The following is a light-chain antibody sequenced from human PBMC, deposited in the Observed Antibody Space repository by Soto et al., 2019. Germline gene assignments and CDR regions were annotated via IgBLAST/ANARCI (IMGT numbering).Light chain of an antibody. CDR1: NVGSKS. CDR3: QVWDTTSDQGV. V-gene: IGLV3-21*02. CDR2: DDS. Sequence: SYELTQPPSVSVAPGQTATVTCGGNNVGSKSVHWYQQKPGQAPILVVYDDSDRPSGIPERFSGSNSGNTATLTISRVEAEDEADYYCQVWDTTSDQGVFGTGTKVTVL. J-gene: IGLJ1*01.